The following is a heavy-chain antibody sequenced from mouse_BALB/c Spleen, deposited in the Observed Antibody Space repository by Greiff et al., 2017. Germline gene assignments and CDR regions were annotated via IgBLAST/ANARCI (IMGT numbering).Heavy chain of an antibody. J-gene: IGHJ4*01. Sequence: EVKLMESGGGLVQPGGSLRLSCATSGFTFTDYYMSWVRQPPGKALEWLGFIRNKANGYTTEYSASVKGRFTISRDNSQSILYLQMNTLRAEDSATYYCARDPFITTAPYYAMDYWVKEPQSPSPQ. D-gene: IGHD1-2*01. CDR1: GFTFTDYY. CDR2: IRNKANGYTT. V-gene: IGHV7-3*02. CDR3: ARDPFITTAPYYAMDY.